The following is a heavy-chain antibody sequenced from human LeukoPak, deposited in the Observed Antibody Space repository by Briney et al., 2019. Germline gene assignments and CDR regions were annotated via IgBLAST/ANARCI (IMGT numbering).Heavy chain of an antibody. CDR2: ISGSGGST. CDR1: GFTFSSYA. J-gene: IGHJ4*02. V-gene: IGHV3-23*01. Sequence: GSLSLSCAASGFTFSSYAMSWVRQAPGKGLEWVSAISGSGGSTYYADSVKGRFTISRDNSKNTLYLQMNSLRAEDTAVYYCERRAGIAVAAYDYWGQGTLVTVSS. CDR3: ERRAGIAVAAYDY. D-gene: IGHD6-19*01.